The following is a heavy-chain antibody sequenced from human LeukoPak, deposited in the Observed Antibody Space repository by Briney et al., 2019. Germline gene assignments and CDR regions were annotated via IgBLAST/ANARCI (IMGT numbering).Heavy chain of an antibody. Sequence: SETLSLTCAVYGGSFSGYYWTWIRQPPGKGLEWIGEMNHSGSTNYNPSLKSRVTMSVDTSKNQFSLKLSSVTAADTAVYYCAREGYYGSGSYRHYSYMDVWGKGTTVTISS. CDR1: GGSFSGYY. CDR3: AREGYYGSGSYRHYSYMDV. V-gene: IGHV4-34*01. D-gene: IGHD3-10*01. J-gene: IGHJ6*03. CDR2: MNHSGST.